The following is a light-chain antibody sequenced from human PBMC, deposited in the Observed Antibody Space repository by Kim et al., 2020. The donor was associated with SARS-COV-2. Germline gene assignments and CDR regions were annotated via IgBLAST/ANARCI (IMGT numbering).Light chain of an antibody. CDR1: QSVSSSS. Sequence: PGERATLSCRASQSVSSSSLAWYQQRPGQAPRLLMHGASSRATGIPDRFSGGGSGTDFTLTISRLEPEDFAVYYCQQYGTSPLITFGQGTRLEIK. J-gene: IGKJ5*01. V-gene: IGKV3-20*01. CDR3: QQYGTSPLIT. CDR2: GAS.